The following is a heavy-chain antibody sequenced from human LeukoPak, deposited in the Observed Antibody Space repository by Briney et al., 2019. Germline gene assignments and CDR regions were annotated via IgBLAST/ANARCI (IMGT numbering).Heavy chain of an antibody. CDR1: GGTFSSYA. V-gene: IGHV1-69*05. CDR2: IIPIFGTA. Sequence: GASVKVSCKASGGTFSSYAISWVRQAPGQGLEWMGGIIPIFGTANCAQKFQGRVTITTDESTSTAYMELSSLRSEDTAVYYCARRGDDFWSGYHYYYMDVWGKGTTVTVSS. CDR3: ARRGDDFWSGYHYYYMDV. J-gene: IGHJ6*03. D-gene: IGHD3-3*01.